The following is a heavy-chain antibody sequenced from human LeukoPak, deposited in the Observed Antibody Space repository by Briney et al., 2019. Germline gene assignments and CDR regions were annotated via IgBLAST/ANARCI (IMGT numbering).Heavy chain of an antibody. D-gene: IGHD6-13*01. J-gene: IGHJ4*02. Sequence: TGGSLRLSCAASEFTVSSNYMNWVRQAPGKGLEWVSVIYSGGSTYYADSVKGRFTISSDNSKNTLYLQMNSLRAEDTAVYYCAGGARRQQPFDYWGQGTLVTVSS. CDR3: AGGARRQQPFDY. CDR1: EFTVSSNY. V-gene: IGHV3-66*01. CDR2: IYSGGST.